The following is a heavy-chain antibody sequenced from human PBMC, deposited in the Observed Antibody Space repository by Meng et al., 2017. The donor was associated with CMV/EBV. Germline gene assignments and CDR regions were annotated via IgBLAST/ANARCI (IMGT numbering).Heavy chain of an antibody. D-gene: IGHD2-21*01. V-gene: IGHV3-72*01. Sequence: SGFSLSDHYVDWVRQAAGKGLEWVGRSGCEFNSYNTVYVASVKGRFIISRDDSKNSVFLQMNSLKTEDTAMYYCVKDAYSGSGYYDYWGQGTLVTVSS. CDR2: SGCEFNSYNT. J-gene: IGHJ4*02. CDR1: GFSLSDHY. CDR3: VKDAYSGSGYYDY.